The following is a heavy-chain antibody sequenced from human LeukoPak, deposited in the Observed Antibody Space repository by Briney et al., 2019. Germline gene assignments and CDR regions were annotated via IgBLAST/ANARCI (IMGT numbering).Heavy chain of an antibody. V-gene: IGHV3-48*02. CDR3: ARDRVYYMDV. J-gene: IGHJ6*03. Sequence: GGSLRLSCAASGFTFSNYNMNWVRQAPGQGLEWLSHIGGRTSTTYYADSVKGRFTISRDNAKNSLYLQMNGLSDEDTAVYYCARDRVYYMDVWGKGTTVTVSS. CDR1: GFTFSNYN. CDR2: IGGRTSTT.